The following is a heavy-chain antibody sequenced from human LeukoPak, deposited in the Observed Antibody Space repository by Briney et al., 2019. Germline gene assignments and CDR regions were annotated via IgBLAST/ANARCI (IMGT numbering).Heavy chain of an antibody. CDR3: ARVPGEMGATLAYLDY. CDR2: ISSSSTYI. D-gene: IGHD1-26*01. J-gene: IGHJ4*02. Sequence: GGSLRLSCAASGFTFDRFSIKWVRQPPKKGLEWVASISSSSTYIYYGGSVKGRFTISRDNAKNLVYLEMNSLRAEDTAVYYCARVPGEMGATLAYLDYWGQGTLVFVSS. V-gene: IGHV3-21*01. CDR1: GFTFDRFS.